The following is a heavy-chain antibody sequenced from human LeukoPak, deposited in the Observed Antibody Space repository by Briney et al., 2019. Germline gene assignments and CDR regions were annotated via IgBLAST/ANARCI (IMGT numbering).Heavy chain of an antibody. CDR2: ISSSSSSI. J-gene: IGHJ3*02. Sequence: AGGSLRLSCAASGFTFSSSSMIWVRQAPGKGLEWVSYISSSSSSIYYADSVKGRFTISRDNAKNSLYLQMNSLRDEDTAMYYCGRDKTYRPGGAFDIWGQGTMVTVSS. D-gene: IGHD3-16*01. CDR1: GFTFSSSS. CDR3: GRDKTYRPGGAFDI. V-gene: IGHV3-48*02.